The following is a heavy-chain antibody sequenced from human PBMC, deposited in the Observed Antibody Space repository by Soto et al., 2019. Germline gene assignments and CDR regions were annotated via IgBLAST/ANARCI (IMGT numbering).Heavy chain of an antibody. CDR1: GGAISRYY. CDR3: ARQPLYYDILTGYSRPDAFDI. D-gene: IGHD3-9*01. CDR2: IYYTGST. Sequence: SETRSLTWTSWGGAISRYYWSWIRQPPGKGLECIGYIYYTGSTNYNPSLKSRVTISVDTSKSQFSLKLSSVTAADTAVYYCARQPLYYDILTGYSRPDAFDIWGQGTMVTVS. V-gene: IGHV4-59*08. J-gene: IGHJ3*02.